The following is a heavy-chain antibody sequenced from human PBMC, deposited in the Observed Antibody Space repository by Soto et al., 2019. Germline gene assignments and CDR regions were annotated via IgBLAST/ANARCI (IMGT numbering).Heavy chain of an antibody. V-gene: IGHV4-59*08. CDR1: GASISDYY. D-gene: IGHD4-17*01. Sequence: QVQLQESGPGLVKPSEPLSLTCIVSGASISDYYWRWNRQPPGKGLEWIGYIYYGGSTNYNPALNSRVAISVDTSNNQFSLSLRSVTAADTAVYFCARHPQYLDYGDSSDFWGQGTLVTVSS. CDR2: IYYGGST. CDR3: ARHPQYLDYGDSSDF. J-gene: IGHJ4*02.